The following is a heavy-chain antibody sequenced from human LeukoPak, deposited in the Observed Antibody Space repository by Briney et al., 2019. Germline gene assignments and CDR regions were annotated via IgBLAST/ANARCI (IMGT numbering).Heavy chain of an antibody. D-gene: IGHD6-13*01. CDR1: GFTFSSYW. V-gene: IGHV3-74*01. CDR2: INSDGSST. J-gene: IGHJ6*02. CDR3: ARRDSSSWYGGYYYYYGMDV. Sequence: GGSLRLSCAASGFTFSSYWMHWVRQAPGKGLVWVSRINSDGSSTSYADSVKGRFTISRDNAKNTLYPQMNSLRAEDTAVYYCARRDSSSWYGGYYYYYGMDVWGQGTTVTVSS.